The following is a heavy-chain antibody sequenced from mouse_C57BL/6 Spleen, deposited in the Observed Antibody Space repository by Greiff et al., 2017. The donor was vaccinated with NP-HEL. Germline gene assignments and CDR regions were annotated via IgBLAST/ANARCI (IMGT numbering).Heavy chain of an antibody. CDR3: ARSRTTVVVRPYYFDY. Sequence: QVQLQQSGPELVKPGASVKISCKASGYAFSSSWMNWVKQRPGKGLEWIGRIYPGDGDTNYNGKFKGKATLTADKSSSTAYMQLSSLTSEDSAVYFCARSRTTVVVRPYYFDYWGQGTTLTVSS. CDR1: GYAFSSSW. CDR2: IYPGDGDT. V-gene: IGHV1-82*01. D-gene: IGHD1-1*01. J-gene: IGHJ2*01.